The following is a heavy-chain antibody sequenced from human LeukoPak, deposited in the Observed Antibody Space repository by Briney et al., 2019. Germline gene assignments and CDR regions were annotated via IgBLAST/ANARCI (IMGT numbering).Heavy chain of an antibody. V-gene: IGHV3-21*01. CDR3: ASGYCSSTSCYAGGDYYYGMDV. CDR2: ISSSSSYI. D-gene: IGHD2-2*03. Sequence: TGGSLRLSCAASGFTFSSYSMNWVRQAPGKGLEWVSSISSSSSYIYYADSVNGRFTISRDNAKNSLYLQMNSLRAEDTAVYYCASGYCSSTSCYAGGDYYYGMDVWGQGTTVTVSS. J-gene: IGHJ6*02. CDR1: GFTFSSYS.